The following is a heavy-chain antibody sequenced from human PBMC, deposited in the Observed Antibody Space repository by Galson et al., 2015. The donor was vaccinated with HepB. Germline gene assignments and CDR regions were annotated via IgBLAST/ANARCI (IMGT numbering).Heavy chain of an antibody. D-gene: IGHD4-11*01. J-gene: IGHJ5*02. CDR2: ISNDGSNK. CDR1: GFTFSAYT. Sequence: SLRLSCAASGFTFSAYTIHWVRQAPGKGQEWVALISNDGSNKYYADSVKGRFTISRDNAKNSLYLQMNSLRAEDTALYYCAKTTSAAPGWFDPRGQGTLVTVSS. CDR3: AKTTSAAPGWFDP. V-gene: IGHV3-30*04.